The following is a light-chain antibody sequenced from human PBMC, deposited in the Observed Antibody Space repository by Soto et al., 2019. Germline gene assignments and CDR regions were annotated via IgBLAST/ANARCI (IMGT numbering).Light chain of an antibody. J-gene: IGLJ3*02. CDR1: SSNIGSHF. CDR3: AAWDVKLSGWV. CDR2: RND. V-gene: IGLV1-47*01. Sequence: QSVLTQPPSASGTPGQRVTISCSGSSSNIGSHFVYWYQQLPGTAPKLLIYRNDQRPSGVPDRFSGSKSGTSASLAISGLRSEDESDYYCAAWDVKLSGWVFGGGTKLTVL.